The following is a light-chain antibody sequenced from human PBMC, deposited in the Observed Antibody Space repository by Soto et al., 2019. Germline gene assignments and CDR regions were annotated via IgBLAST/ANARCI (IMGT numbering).Light chain of an antibody. CDR3: QQSYNTPRT. Sequence: DIQMTQSPSSLSASVGDRVSITRRASQRISSHLNWYQQKPGKAPKLLIYAASSLQSGVPSRFSGSGSGTDFTLTISSLQPEDFASYYCQQSYNTPRTFGQGTKVDIK. CDR2: AAS. V-gene: IGKV1-39*01. J-gene: IGKJ1*01. CDR1: QRISSH.